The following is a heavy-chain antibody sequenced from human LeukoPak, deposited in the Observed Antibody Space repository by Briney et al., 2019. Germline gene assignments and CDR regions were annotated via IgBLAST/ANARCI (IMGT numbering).Heavy chain of an antibody. CDR3: ARVWNSWRGFDI. D-gene: IGHD1/OR15-1a*01. Sequence: SETLSLTCAISGGSISSSNWWSWVRQPPGKGLEWIGEIYHSGSTNYNPSLKSRVTMSVDTSKNQFSLTLSSVTAADTAVYFCARVWNSWRGFDIWGQGTMVTVSS. V-gene: IGHV4-4*02. CDR2: IYHSGST. J-gene: IGHJ3*02. CDR1: GGSISSSNW.